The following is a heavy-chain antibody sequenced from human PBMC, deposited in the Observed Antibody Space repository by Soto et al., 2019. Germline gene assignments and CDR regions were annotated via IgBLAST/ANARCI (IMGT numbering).Heavy chain of an antibody. D-gene: IGHD1-1*01. CDR2: IKTDGSTT. Sequence: EVQLVESGGGLVQPGASLRLSCEASGFTFSNHWMHWVRQAPGKGPVWVARIKTDGSTTNYADYVKGRFTVSRDNAKKTLFLQMNSLRVEDTAVYYCARNWKGVDYWGQGTVVTVSS. CDR1: GFTFSNHW. J-gene: IGHJ4*02. V-gene: IGHV3-74*01. CDR3: ARNWKGVDY.